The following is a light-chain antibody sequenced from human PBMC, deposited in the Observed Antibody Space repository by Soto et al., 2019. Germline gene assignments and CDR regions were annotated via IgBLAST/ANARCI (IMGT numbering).Light chain of an antibody. Sequence: DIVMTQSPDSLAVSLGERATINCKSSQSVLYSSNNENYLAWYQQKPGQPPKLLIYWASTRESGVPDRFSGSGSGPDFTLTISSLQAEDVAVYYCQQYCSTPLTFGGGTKVEIK. V-gene: IGKV4-1*01. J-gene: IGKJ4*01. CDR3: QQYCSTPLT. CDR2: WAS. CDR1: QSVLYSSNNENY.